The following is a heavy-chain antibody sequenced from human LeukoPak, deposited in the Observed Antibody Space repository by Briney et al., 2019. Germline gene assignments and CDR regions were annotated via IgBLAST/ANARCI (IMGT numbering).Heavy chain of an antibody. V-gene: IGHV1-69*13. D-gene: IGHD2-2*01. J-gene: IGHJ4*02. CDR3: ARGREWTSCYD. CDR1: GGTFSSXX. CDR2: IIPIFGTA. Sequence: ASVXVSCKASGGTFSSXXISWVRXAPGQGLEWMGGIIPIFGTANYAQKFQGRVTITADESTSTAYMELSSLRSEDTAVYYCARGREWTSCYDWGQGALVTVSS.